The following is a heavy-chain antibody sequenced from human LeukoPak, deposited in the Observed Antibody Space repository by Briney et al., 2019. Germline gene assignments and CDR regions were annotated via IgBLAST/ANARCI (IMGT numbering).Heavy chain of an antibody. Sequence: GGSLRLSCATVGFIFSNYGMHWVRQAPGKGLEWVAFIRYDGSNKYYADSVKGRFTISRDKSKNTLFLQMNSLRAEDTGVYYCAKDVLEYSSSGYYYMDVWGKGTTVTVSS. V-gene: IGHV3-30*02. CDR3: AKDVLEYSSSGYYYMDV. J-gene: IGHJ6*03. CDR1: GFIFSNYG. CDR2: IRYDGSNK. D-gene: IGHD6-6*01.